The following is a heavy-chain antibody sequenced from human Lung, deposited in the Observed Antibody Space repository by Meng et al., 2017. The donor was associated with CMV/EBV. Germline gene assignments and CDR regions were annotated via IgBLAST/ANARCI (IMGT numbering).Heavy chain of an antibody. CDR3: ARSARWGFCTTTSCQDYFDY. J-gene: IGHJ4*02. CDR2: IRGSGDGT. CDR1: GFTFSSYA. V-gene: IGHV3-23*01. Sequence: GGSLRLXCAASGFTFSSYALNWVRQAPGRGLEWVSAIRGSGDGTNYADSVKGRFTISRDNSKNTVYLQMNSLRAEDTALYYCARSARWGFCTTTSCQDYFDYXGQGXLVTVSS. D-gene: IGHD2-2*01.